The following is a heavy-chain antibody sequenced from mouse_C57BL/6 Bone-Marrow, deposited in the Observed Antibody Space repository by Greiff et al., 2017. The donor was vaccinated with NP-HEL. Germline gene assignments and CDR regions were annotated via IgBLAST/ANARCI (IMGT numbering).Heavy chain of an antibody. CDR2: IDPENGDT. CDR3: TTEGVGDY. CDR1: GFNIKDDY. J-gene: IGHJ2*01. V-gene: IGHV14-4*01. Sequence: EVQLQQSGAELVRPGASVKLSCTASGFNIKDDYMHWVKQRPEQGLEWIGWIDPENGDTEYASKFQGKATITADTSSNTAYLQLSSLTSEDTAVYYYTTEGVGDYWGQGTTLTVSS. D-gene: IGHD1-1*01.